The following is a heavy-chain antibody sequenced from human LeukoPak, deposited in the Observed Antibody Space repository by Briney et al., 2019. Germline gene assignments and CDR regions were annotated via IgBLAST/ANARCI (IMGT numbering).Heavy chain of an antibody. V-gene: IGHV4-61*02. CDR1: GGSISSGSYY. J-gene: IGHJ4*02. Sequence: SETLSLTCTVSGGSISSGSYYWSWIRQPAGKGLEWIGRIYTSGSTNYNPSLKSRVTISVDTSKNQFSLKVTSMTAADTAVYYCAREDCSGGSCYPSYWGQGTLVTVSS. D-gene: IGHD2-15*01. CDR2: IYTSGST. CDR3: AREDCSGGSCYPSY.